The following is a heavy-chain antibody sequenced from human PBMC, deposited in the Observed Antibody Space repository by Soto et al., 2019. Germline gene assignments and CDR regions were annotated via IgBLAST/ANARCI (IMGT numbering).Heavy chain of an antibody. J-gene: IGHJ4*02. CDR1: VFTFSIYW. D-gene: IGHD3-10*01. CDR3: TRDIGGKGAY. CDR2: IDEYGSTI. Sequence: GGSLRLSCASSVFTFSIYWMRWVRQVPGKGLLWVSRIDEYGSTINYADSVKGRFAISRDNARNTLYLEMNSLRAEDTSLYYCTRDIGGKGAYWGPGTLVTVSS. V-gene: IGHV3-74*01.